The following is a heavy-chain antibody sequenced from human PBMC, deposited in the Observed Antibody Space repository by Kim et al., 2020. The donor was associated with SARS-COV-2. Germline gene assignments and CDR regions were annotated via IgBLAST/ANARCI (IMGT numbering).Heavy chain of an antibody. CDR1: GFTFRTSA. Sequence: GGSLRLSCAASGFTFRTSAMTWVRQAPGKGLEWVSSISASGASTYYGDSVKVRFTIPRDNSKSTVYLRVNNLRAEDTALYYCAKVDYVNYDFGRSWFDP. CDR2: ISASGAST. D-gene: IGHD4-17*01. V-gene: IGHV3-23*01. CDR3: AKVDYVNYDFGRSWFDP. J-gene: IGHJ5*02.